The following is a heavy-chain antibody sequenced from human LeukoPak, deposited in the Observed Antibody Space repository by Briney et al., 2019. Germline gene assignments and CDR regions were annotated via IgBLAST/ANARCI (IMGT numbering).Heavy chain of an antibody. J-gene: IGHJ4*02. D-gene: IGHD7-27*01. CDR3: ARRGGVKLLGGLDL. V-gene: IGHV3-21*01. CDR1: GFTFGNYR. CDR2: ISASSNDI. Sequence: GGSLRLSCAASGFTFGNYRMKWIRQAPGKGLEWLSSISASSNDIYYADAVRDRFTISRDNAKNLLYLQIDSLRAEDTAIYYSARRGGVKLLGGLDLWGQGTLVTVSS.